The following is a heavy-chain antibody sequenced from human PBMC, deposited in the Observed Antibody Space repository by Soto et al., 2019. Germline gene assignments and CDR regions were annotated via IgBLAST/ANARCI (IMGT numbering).Heavy chain of an antibody. CDR3: ARESEDLTSNFDY. CDR2: ISSTTNYI. J-gene: IGHJ4*02. Sequence: GGSLRLSCAASGFTFSRYSMNWVRQAPGKGLEWVSSISSTTNYIYYADSMKGRFTVSIDNPKNSLYLDMNSLSAEDTAVYYCARESEDLTSNFDYWVQGTMVTVPS. V-gene: IGHV3-21*01. CDR1: GFTFSRYS.